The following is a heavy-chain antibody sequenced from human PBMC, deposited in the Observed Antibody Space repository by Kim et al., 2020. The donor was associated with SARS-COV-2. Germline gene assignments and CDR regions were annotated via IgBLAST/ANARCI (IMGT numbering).Heavy chain of an antibody. Sequence: SETLSLTCAVSGVSIRSSNWWSWVRQPPGRGLEWIGEVSYSGSTDYNPSLKSRVTISVDKSKNQFSLKLNSVTAADTAVYYCARAVSSAWTLRDWFDPWGQGTLVTVSS. V-gene: IGHV4-4*02. CDR1: GVSIRSSNW. J-gene: IGHJ5*02. CDR3: ARAVSSAWTLRDWFDP. CDR2: VSYSGST. D-gene: IGHD6-25*01.